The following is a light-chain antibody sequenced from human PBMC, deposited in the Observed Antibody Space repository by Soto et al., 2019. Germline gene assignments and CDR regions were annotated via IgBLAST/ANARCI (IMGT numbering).Light chain of an antibody. Sequence: QSVLAQPPSVSGAPGQRVTISCTGISSNIGAGSDVHWYQQLPRTAPNLLIFTNVNRPSGVPDRFSGSKSGTSASLAITGLQAEDEADYYCLSYDRSLSAFYVFGTGTKVTVL. V-gene: IGLV1-40*01. CDR1: SSNIGAGSD. CDR2: TNV. J-gene: IGLJ1*01. CDR3: LSYDRSLSAFYV.